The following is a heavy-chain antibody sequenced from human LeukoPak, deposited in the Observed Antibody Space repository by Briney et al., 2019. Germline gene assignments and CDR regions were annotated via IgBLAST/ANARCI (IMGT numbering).Heavy chain of an antibody. J-gene: IGHJ4*02. CDR1: GYTFTSYY. CDR3: ARVSGWDYYFDY. V-gene: IGHV1-46*01. CDR2: INPSGGST. D-gene: IGHD6-19*01. Sequence: ASVKVSCKASGYTFTSYYMHWVRQAPGQGLEWMGIINPSGGSTSYAQKFQGRVTMTRDTSTSTVYMELSSLRSDDTAVYYCARVSGWDYYFDYWGQGTLVTVSS.